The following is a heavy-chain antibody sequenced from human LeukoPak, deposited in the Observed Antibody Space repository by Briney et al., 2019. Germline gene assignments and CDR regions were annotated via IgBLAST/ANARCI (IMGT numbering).Heavy chain of an antibody. V-gene: IGHV3-30*03. CDR2: ISYDGSNK. CDR3: ARKMGTGYYGMDV. CDR1: GFTFSSYG. D-gene: IGHD1-1*01. J-gene: IGHJ6*02. Sequence: GGSLRLSCAASGFTFSSYGMHWVRQAPGKGLEWVAVISYDGSNKSSADSVKGRFTASRGNSKNTLYLEMNSLRAEDTAVYYCARKMGTGYYGMDVWGQGTTVTVSS.